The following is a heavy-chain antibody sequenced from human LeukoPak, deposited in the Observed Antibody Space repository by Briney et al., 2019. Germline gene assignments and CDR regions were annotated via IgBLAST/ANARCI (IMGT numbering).Heavy chain of an antibody. D-gene: IGHD5-18*01. CDR3: ARDLGYSYGPALP. V-gene: IGHV1-69*05. CDR2: IIPIFGTA. J-gene: IGHJ5*02. Sequence: SVKVSCKASGGTFSSYAISWVRQAPGQGLEWMGGIIPIFGTANYAQKFQGRVTITTDESTSTAYMELSSLRSEDTAVYYCARDLGYSYGPALPWGQGTLVTVSS. CDR1: GGTFSSYA.